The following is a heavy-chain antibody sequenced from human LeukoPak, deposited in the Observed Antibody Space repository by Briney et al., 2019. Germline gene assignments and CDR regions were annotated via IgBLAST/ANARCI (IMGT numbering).Heavy chain of an antibody. CDR3: ARGGYDSSGYYFAIDC. CDR2: IYYSGST. J-gene: IGHJ4*02. Sequence: SETLSLTCTVSGGSISSHYWSWIRQPPGKGLEWIGYIYYSGSTNYNPSLKSRVTISVDTSKNQFSLKLSSVTAADTAVYYCARGGYDSSGYYFAIDCWGQGTLVTVSS. CDR1: GGSISSHY. D-gene: IGHD3-22*01. V-gene: IGHV4-59*11.